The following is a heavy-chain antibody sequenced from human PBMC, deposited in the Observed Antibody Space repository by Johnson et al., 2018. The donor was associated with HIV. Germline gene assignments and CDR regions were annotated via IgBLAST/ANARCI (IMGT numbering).Heavy chain of an antibody. J-gene: IGHJ3*02. CDR3: ARVRPNPTVTTRGAAFDI. CDR2: ISYDGSNK. V-gene: IGHV3-30-3*01. D-gene: IGHD4-17*01. Sequence: MQLVESGGGVVQAGRSLRLSCAASGFTFSSYAMHWVRQAPGKGLEWVAIISYDGSNKYYADSVKGRFTISRDNSKNTLYLQMNSLRAEDTAVYYCARVRPNPTVTTRGAAFDIWGQGTMVTVSS. CDR1: GFTFSSYA.